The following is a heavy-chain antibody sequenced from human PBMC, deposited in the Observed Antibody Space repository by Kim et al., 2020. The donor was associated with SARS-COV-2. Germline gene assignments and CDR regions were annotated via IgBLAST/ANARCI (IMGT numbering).Heavy chain of an antibody. D-gene: IGHD3-9*01. V-gene: IGHV4-4*02. Sequence: TLSLTCAVSGGSISSSNWWSWVRQPPGKGLEWIGEIYHSGSTNYNPSLKSRVTISVDKSKNQFSLKLSSVTAADTAVYYCAGVGILTGYYYYYYYGMDVWGQGTTVTVSS. CDR3: AGVGILTGYYYYYYYGMDV. J-gene: IGHJ6*02. CDR1: GGSISSSNW. CDR2: IYHSGST.